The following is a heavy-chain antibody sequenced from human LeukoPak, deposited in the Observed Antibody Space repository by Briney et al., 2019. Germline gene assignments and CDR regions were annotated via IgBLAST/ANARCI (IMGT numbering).Heavy chain of an antibody. D-gene: IGHD3-10*01. CDR2: ISYDGSNK. Sequence: PGGSLRLSCAASGFTFSSYGMHWVRQAPGKGLEWVAVISYDGSNKYYADSVKGRFTISRDNSKNTLYLQMNSLRAEDTAVYYCAKDYGSGSYFSLPGYWGQGTLVTVSS. V-gene: IGHV3-30*18. CDR3: AKDYGSGSYFSLPGY. CDR1: GFTFSSYG. J-gene: IGHJ4*02.